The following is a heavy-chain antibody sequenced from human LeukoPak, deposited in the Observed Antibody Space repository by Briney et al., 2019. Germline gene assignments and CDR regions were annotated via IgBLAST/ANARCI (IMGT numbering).Heavy chain of an antibody. D-gene: IGHD5-12*01. CDR2: NT. J-gene: IGHJ4*02. CDR3: AKNGAYSGYDYIDY. V-gene: IGHV3-23*01. Sequence: NTDYADSVKGRFTVSRDNSRNTLYLQINSLRAEDTAVYYCAKNGAYSGYDYIDYWGQGTLATVSS.